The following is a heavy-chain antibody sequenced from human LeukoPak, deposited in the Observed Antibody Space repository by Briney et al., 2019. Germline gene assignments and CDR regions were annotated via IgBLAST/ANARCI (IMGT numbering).Heavy chain of an antibody. J-gene: IGHJ4*02. V-gene: IGHV4-39*07. D-gene: IGHD3-10*01. Sequence: SETLSLTCTVSGGSISSSSYYWGWIRQPPGKGLEWIGSIYYSGSTYYNPSLKSRVTISVDTSKNRFSLKLNSVTAADTAVYYCARSSGITMVRGVTFDYWGQGTLVTVSS. CDR3: ARSSGITMVRGVTFDY. CDR2: IYYSGST. CDR1: GGSISSSSYY.